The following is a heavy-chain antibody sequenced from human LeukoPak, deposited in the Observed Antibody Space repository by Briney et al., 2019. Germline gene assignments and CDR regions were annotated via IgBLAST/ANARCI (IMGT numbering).Heavy chain of an antibody. CDR2: INPSGGST. V-gene: IGHV1-46*01. CDR1: GYTFTSYY. J-gene: IGHJ6*02. CDR3: ASPYCSGGSCYGMDV. D-gene: IGHD2-15*01. Sequence: ASVKVSCKASGYTFTSYYMHWVRQAPGRGLEWMGIINPSGGSTSYAQKFQGRVTMTRDTSTSTVYMELSSLRSEDTAVYYCASPYCSGGSCYGMDVWGQGTTVTVSS.